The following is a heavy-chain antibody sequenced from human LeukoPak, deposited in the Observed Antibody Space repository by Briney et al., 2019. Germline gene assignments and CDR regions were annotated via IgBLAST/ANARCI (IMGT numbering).Heavy chain of an antibody. V-gene: IGHV4-30-4*01. CDR2: IYYSRST. CDR1: GGSISSGDYY. D-gene: IGHD3-10*01. Sequence: PSETLSLTCTVYGGSISSGDYYWSWIRQPPGKSLEWIGYIYYSRSTYYNPSLKSRVTISVDTSKNQFSLKLSSVTAADTAVYYCARERESYYYGSGSYGPGPFDPWGQGTLVTVSS. CDR3: ARERESYYYGSGSYGPGPFDP. J-gene: IGHJ5*02.